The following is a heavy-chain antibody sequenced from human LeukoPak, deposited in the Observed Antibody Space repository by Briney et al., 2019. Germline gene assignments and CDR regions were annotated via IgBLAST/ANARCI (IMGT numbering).Heavy chain of an antibody. V-gene: IGHV4-59*01. Sequence: SETLSLTCTVSGGSIRSYYWSWLRQPPGRGLEWIGCFGFIYYSGNTNYNPSLKSRVTISADTSKNQFSLKLSSVTAADTAVYYCARGPTYGSGSYLLSDYYYMDVWGKGTTVTISS. CDR1: GGSIRSYY. D-gene: IGHD3-10*01. J-gene: IGHJ6*03. CDR3: ARGPTYGSGSYLLSDYYYMDV. CDR2: FGFIYYSGNT.